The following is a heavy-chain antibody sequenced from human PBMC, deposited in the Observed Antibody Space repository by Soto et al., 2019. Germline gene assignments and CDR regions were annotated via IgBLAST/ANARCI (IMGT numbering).Heavy chain of an antibody. Sequence: QVQLQQWGAGLLKPSETLSLTCAVYGGSFSGYYWSWIRQPPGKGLEWIGEINHSGSTNYNPSLKSRVTISVDTSKNQFSLKLSSVTAADTAVYYCARERPRITMVRGVPNWFDPWGQGTLVTVSS. CDR1: GGSFSGYY. CDR2: INHSGST. J-gene: IGHJ5*02. CDR3: ARERPRITMVRGVPNWFDP. V-gene: IGHV4-34*01. D-gene: IGHD3-10*01.